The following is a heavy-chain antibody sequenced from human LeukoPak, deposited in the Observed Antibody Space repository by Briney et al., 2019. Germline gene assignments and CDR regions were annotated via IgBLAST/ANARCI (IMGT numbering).Heavy chain of an antibody. D-gene: IGHD3-22*01. V-gene: IGHV2-5*02. J-gene: IGHJ5*02. Sequence: SGPTLVNPTQTLTLTCTFSGFSLSTNGVGVGWIRQPPGKALEYLALIYWDDDKRYWPSLKSRLTITKDTSKNQVVLIVTNMDPADTATYYCVHRGNNSGYFSAWGQGTLVTVSS. CDR2: IYWDDDK. CDR3: VHRGNNSGYFSA. CDR1: GFSLSTNGVG.